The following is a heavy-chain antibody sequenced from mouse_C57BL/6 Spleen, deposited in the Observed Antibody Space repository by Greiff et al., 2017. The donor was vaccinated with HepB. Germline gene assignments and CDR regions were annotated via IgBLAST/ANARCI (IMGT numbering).Heavy chain of an antibody. J-gene: IGHJ1*03. CDR2: ISSGSSTI. D-gene: IGHD1-1*01. CDR1: GFTFSDYG. V-gene: IGHV5-17*01. Sequence: DVMLVESGGGLVKPGGSLKLSCAASGFTFSDYGMHWVRQAPEKGLEWVAYISSGSSTIYYADTVKGRFTISRDNAKNTLFLQMTSLRSEDTAMYYCARPYYGSWYFDVWGTGTTVTVSS. CDR3: ARPYYGSWYFDV.